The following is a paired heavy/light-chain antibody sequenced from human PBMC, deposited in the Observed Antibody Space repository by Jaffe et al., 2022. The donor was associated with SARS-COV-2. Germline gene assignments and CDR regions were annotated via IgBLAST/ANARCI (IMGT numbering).Heavy chain of an antibody. CDR2: AYYRSKWYI. D-gene: IGHD6-19*01. CDR1: GDSVSSVSAA. Sequence: QVQLQQSGPGLVKPSQTLSLTCAISGDSVSSVSAAWNWIRQSPSRGLEWLGRAYYRSKWYIDYAPSVKSRITINPDTSKNQFSLQLNSVTPEDTAVYYCSRDLYSSWWYRSDYWGQGTLVTISS. CDR3: SRDLYSSWWYRSDY. V-gene: IGHV6-1*01. J-gene: IGHJ4*02.
Light chain of an antibody. V-gene: IGKV2D-29*01. J-gene: IGKJ4*01. Sequence: DIVMTQTPLSLSVTPGQPASISCKSSQSLLHSDGKTDLHWYLQKPGQPPHLLIYEISNRFSGVPDRFSGSGSGTDFTLKISRVEAEDVGIYYCMQIKQLPLTFGGGTKVEIK. CDR2: EIS. CDR1: QSLLHSDGKTD. CDR3: MQIKQLPLT.